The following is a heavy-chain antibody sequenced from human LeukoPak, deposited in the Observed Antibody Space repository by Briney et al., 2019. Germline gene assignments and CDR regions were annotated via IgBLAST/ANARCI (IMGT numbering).Heavy chain of an antibody. D-gene: IGHD3-22*01. CDR2: IRSKAYGGTT. J-gene: IGHJ4*02. CDR3: IANYYDSSGYPIAYYFDY. V-gene: IGHV3-49*04. CDR1: GFTFGDYA. Sequence: GGSLRLSCTASGFTFGDYAMSWVCQAPGKGLEWVGFIRSKAYGGTTEYAASVKGRFTISRDDSKTIAYLQMNSLKTEDTAVYYCIANYYDSSGYPIAYYFDYWGQGTLVTVSP.